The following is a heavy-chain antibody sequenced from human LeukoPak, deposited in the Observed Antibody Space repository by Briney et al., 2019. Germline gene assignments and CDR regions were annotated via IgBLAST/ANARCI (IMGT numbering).Heavy chain of an antibody. D-gene: IGHD3-22*01. CDR2: ISYDGSNK. Sequence: GGSLRLSCAASEFTFSTYAMHCVRQAPGKWLEWVAVISYDGSNKYYADSVKGRFTISRDNSKSTLYLQMNNLRADDTAVYSCARDRAGYYDSSGPLDYWGQGTLVTVSS. CDR1: EFTFSTYA. J-gene: IGHJ4*02. CDR3: ARDRAGYYDSSGPLDY. V-gene: IGHV3-30-3*01.